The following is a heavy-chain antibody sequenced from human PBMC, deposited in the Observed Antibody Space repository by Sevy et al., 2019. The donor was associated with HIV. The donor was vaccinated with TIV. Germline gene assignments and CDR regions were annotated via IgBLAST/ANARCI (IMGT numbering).Heavy chain of an antibody. Sequence: ASVKVSCKASGYTFTSYGISWVRQAPGQGLEWMGWISAYNGNTNYAQRLQGRVTMTTDTSTSTAYMELRSLRSDDTAVYYCASESSYYYGMDVWGQGTTVTVSS. CDR1: GYTFTSYG. CDR3: ASESSYYYGMDV. J-gene: IGHJ6*02. D-gene: IGHD6-6*01. CDR2: ISAYNGNT. V-gene: IGHV1-18*01.